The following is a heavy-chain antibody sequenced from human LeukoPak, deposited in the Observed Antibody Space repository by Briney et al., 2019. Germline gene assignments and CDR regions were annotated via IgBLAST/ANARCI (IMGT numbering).Heavy chain of an antibody. Sequence: GGSLRLSCAASGLTFSSYSMNWVRQAPGKGLEWVSSISSSSSYIYYADSVKGRFTISRDNAKNSLYLQMNSLRAEDTAVYYCAREHQWLVDYWGQGTLVTVSS. CDR3: AREHQWLVDY. D-gene: IGHD6-19*01. CDR1: GLTFSSYS. J-gene: IGHJ4*02. CDR2: ISSSSSYI. V-gene: IGHV3-21*01.